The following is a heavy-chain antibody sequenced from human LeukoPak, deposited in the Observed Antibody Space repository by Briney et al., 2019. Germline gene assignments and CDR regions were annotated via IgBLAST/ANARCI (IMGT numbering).Heavy chain of an antibody. J-gene: IGHJ4*02. D-gene: IGHD3-16*01. V-gene: IGHV3-53*01. CDR1: GFIVSSNY. CDR2: IYSGGST. Sequence: GGSLRLSCAASGFIVSSNYMNWVRQAPGKGLEWVSVIYSGGSTYYADSVKGRFTISRDNSKNTLYLQMNNLRAEDTAVYYCARDGKLIPQIDYWGQGTLVTVSS. CDR3: ARDGKLIPQIDY.